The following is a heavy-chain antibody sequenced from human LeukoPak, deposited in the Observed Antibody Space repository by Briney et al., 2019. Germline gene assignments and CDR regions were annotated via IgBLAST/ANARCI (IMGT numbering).Heavy chain of an antibody. D-gene: IGHD3/OR15-3a*01. CDR2: ISSSGSTI. CDR3: ARRSTDGFGPYYMDV. CDR1: GFTLSDYY. J-gene: IGHJ6*03. V-gene: IGHV3-11*01. Sequence: KPGGSLRLSCAASGFTLSDYYMSWIRQAPGKGLEWVSYISSSGSTIYYADSVKGRFTISRDNAKNSLYLQMNSLRAEDTAVYYCARRSTDGFGPYYMDVWGKGTTVTVSS.